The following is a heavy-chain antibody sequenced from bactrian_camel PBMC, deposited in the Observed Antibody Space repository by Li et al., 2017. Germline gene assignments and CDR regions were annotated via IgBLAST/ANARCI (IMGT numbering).Heavy chain of an antibody. Sequence: HAQLVESGGGSVQAGGSLTLACSVSGYTYCGDCMAWFRQVPGNEREGLATIYGDAGHTNYADSVKGRFTISYDDAKNTLYLEMNSLKPEDTAMYYCAAAYDFNSGSWCYEKYPNPGPYNYWGQRTQVTVS. J-gene: IGHJ4*01. CDR3: AAAYDFNSGSWCYEKYPNPGPYNY. CDR1: GYTYCGDC. V-gene: IGHV3S6*01. CDR2: IYGDAGHT. D-gene: IGHD3*01.